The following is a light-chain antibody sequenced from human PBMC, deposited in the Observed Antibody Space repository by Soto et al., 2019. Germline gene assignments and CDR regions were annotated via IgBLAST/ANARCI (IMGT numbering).Light chain of an antibody. CDR3: QQYTNLPIT. V-gene: IGKV1-5*01. CDR2: DAS. Sequence: GDRVTITCRASQTISTWMAWYQQKPGKAPKLLVYDASTLQSGVASRFSGSGSGTEFTLIISGLQPDDSATYYCQQYTNLPITFGQGTRLEIK. J-gene: IGKJ5*01. CDR1: QTISTW.